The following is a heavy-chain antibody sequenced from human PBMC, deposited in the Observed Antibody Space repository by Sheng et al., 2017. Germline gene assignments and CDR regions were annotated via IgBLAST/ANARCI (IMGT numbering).Heavy chain of an antibody. V-gene: IGHV3-9*03. D-gene: IGHD6-19*01. CDR3: AKGNSSGWYPRFREDAFDI. CDR2: ISWNSGSI. Sequence: EVQLVESGGGLVQPGRSLRLSCAASGFTFDDYAMHWVRQAPGKGLEWVSGISWNSGSIGYADSVKGRFTISRDNAKNSLYLQMNSLRAEDMALYYCAKGNSSGWYPRFREDAFDIWGQGTMVTVSS. CDR1: GFTFDDYA. J-gene: IGHJ3*02.